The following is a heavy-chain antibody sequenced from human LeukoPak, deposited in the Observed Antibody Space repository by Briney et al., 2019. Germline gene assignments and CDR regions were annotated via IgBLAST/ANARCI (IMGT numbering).Heavy chain of an antibody. J-gene: IGHJ4*02. CDR2: ISGSGGST. CDR1: GFTFSTYA. V-gene: IGHV3-23*01. Sequence: PGGSLRLSCAASGFTFSTYAMSWVRLAPGKGLEWVSAISGSGGSTYYADSVKGRFTISRDNSKNTLFLQMNSLRADDTAVYYCAKDQVGATEANFDYWGQGTLVTVSS. CDR3: AKDQVGATEANFDY. D-gene: IGHD1-26*01.